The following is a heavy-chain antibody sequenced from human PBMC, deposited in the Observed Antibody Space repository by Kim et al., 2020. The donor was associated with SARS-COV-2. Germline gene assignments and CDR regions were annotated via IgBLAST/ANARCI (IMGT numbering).Heavy chain of an antibody. V-gene: IGHV4-59*13. CDR1: GGSMTNYY. CDR2: IYYSGST. D-gene: IGHD4-17*01. Sequence: SETLSLTCTVSGGSMTNYYWNWIRQPPGKGLEWIGYIYYSGSTNYNPYLKSRVTISVDTSKNQFSLKLNSVTAADTALYYCARQTSSYYGGFDYWGQGALVTVSS. CDR3: ARQTSSYYGGFDY. J-gene: IGHJ4*02.